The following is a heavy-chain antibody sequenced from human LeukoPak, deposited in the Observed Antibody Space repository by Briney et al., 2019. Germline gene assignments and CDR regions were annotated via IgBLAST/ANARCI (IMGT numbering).Heavy chain of an antibody. Sequence: PSETLSLTCTVSGGSISSYYWSWIRQPPGKGLEWIGHIYYSGNTNYNPSLKSRVTISVDTSKNQFSLKLSSVTAADTAVYYCARRYSGSYLGTFDYWGQGALVTVSS. CDR2: IYYSGNT. CDR1: GGSISSYY. CDR3: ARRYSGSYLGTFDY. V-gene: IGHV4-59*08. D-gene: IGHD1-26*01. J-gene: IGHJ4*02.